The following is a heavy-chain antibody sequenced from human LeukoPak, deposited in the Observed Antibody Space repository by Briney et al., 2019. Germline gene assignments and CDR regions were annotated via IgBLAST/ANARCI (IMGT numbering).Heavy chain of an antibody. CDR2: IRNDGSNH. CDR3: ARDLYRIVVVPHYFDY. J-gene: IGHJ4*02. V-gene: IGHV3-30*02. CDR1: GFTFSGSA. Sequence: PGGSLRLSCAASGFTFSGSALHWVRQAPGKGLEWVAFIRNDGSNHYYADSVKGRFTISRDNAKNSLYLQMNSLRAEDTAVYYCARDLYRIVVVPHYFDYWGQGTLVTVSS. D-gene: IGHD3-22*01.